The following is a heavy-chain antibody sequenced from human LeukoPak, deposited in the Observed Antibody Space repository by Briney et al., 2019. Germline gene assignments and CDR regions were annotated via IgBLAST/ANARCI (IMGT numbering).Heavy chain of an antibody. CDR3: ARLRGYNTGYHEYFQH. CDR2: IYVGGNT. Sequence: SETLSLTCTVSGGSISSRDYYWGWIRQPPGKGLEWIGSIYVGGNTYYSPSLKSRVTISADTSKNEFSLRLSSVTAVDTAVYYCARLRGYNTGYHEYFQHWGQGTQVTVYS. J-gene: IGHJ1*01. D-gene: IGHD3-3*01. CDR1: GGSISSRDYY. V-gene: IGHV4-39*01.